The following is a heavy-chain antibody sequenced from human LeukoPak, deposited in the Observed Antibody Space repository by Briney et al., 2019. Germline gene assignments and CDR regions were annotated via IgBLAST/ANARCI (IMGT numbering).Heavy chain of an antibody. D-gene: IGHD1/OR15-1a*01. CDR3: AKFEGATIPGWINDY. J-gene: IGHJ4*02. Sequence: GGSLRLSCAASEFIFSDYAMGWVRQAPGKGLEWVSTIDKTTYPTFYADSVKGRFTISRDNSKNTLYLQMNSLRTEDTAVYFCAKFEGATIPGWINDYWGQGILVNVSS. CDR1: EFIFSDYA. V-gene: IGHV3-23*05. CDR2: IDKTTYPT.